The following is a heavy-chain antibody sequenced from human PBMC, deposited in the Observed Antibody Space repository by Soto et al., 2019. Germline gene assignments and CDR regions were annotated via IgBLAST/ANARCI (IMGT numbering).Heavy chain of an antibody. CDR2: ISYDGSNK. D-gene: IGHD4-17*01. CDR3: ANMGGENYGDYLYYYYMDV. CDR1: GFTFSSYG. J-gene: IGHJ6*03. V-gene: IGHV3-30*18. Sequence: GGSLRLSCAASGFTFSSYGMHWVRQAPGKGLEWVAVISYDGSNKYYADSVKGRFTISRDNSKNTLYLQMNSLRAEDTAVYYCANMGGENYGDYLYYYYMDVWGKGTTVTVSS.